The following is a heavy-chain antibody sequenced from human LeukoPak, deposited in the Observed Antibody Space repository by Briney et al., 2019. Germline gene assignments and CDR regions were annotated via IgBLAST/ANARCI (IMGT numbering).Heavy chain of an antibody. J-gene: IGHJ4*02. CDR1: GYTFTSYG. CDR2: INPSGGTT. D-gene: IGHD1-26*01. Sequence: ASVKVSCKASGYTFTSYGVSWVRQAPGQGLEWMGVINPSGGTTGYTQKFQGRVTMTRDTSTSTVYIELSSLRSEDTAVYYCATSRGYSGSPKNYWGQGTLVTVSS. V-gene: IGHV1-46*01. CDR3: ATSRGYSGSPKNY.